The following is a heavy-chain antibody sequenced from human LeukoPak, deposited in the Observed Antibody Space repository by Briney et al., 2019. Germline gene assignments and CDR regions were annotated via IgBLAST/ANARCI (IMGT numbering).Heavy chain of an antibody. CDR2: IYYSRTT. Sequence: SETLSLTCTVSGGSISGYYWSWIRQPPGKGLEWIGYIYYSRTTNYNPSLKSRVTMSVDTSKNQFSLKLSSVTAADTAVYYCARGAGSGSSGFDIWGQGTMVTVSS. CDR3: ARGAGSGSSGFDI. J-gene: IGHJ3*02. D-gene: IGHD3-10*01. V-gene: IGHV4-59*08. CDR1: GGSISGYY.